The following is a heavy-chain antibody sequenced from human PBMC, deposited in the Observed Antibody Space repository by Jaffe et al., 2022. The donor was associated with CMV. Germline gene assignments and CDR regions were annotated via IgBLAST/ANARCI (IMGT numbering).Heavy chain of an antibody. CDR3: ARVPGSYYYGSGSYYGGMDV. CDR1: GYTFTGYY. Sequence: QVQLVQSGAEVKKPGASVKVSCKASGYTFTGYYMHWVRQAPGQGLEWMGWINPNSGGTNYAQKFQGRVTMTRDTSISTAYMELSRLRSDDTAVYYCARVPGSYYYGSGSYYGGMDVWGQGTTVTVSS. CDR2: INPNSGGT. D-gene: IGHD3-10*01. V-gene: IGHV1-2*02. J-gene: IGHJ6*02.